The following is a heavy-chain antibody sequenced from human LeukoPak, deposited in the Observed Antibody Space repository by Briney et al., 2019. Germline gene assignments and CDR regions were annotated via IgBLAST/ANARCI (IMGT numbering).Heavy chain of an antibody. CDR2: ISSSSSYT. V-gene: IGHV3-11*06. D-gene: IGHD3-16*01. CDR3: ASRGGYEPFDY. Sequence: GGSLRLSCAASGFTFSDYYMSWIRQAPGKGLEWVSYISSSSSYTNYADSVKGRFTISRDNAENSLYLQMNSLRAEDTAVYYCASRGGYEPFDYWGQGTLVTVSS. J-gene: IGHJ4*02. CDR1: GFTFSDYY.